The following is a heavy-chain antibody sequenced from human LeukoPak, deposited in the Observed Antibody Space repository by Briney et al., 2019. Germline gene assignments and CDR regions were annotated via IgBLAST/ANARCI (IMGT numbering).Heavy chain of an antibody. CDR2: VNPNSGAT. V-gene: IGHV1-2*02. D-gene: IGHD3-16*01. CDR3: ARDIWNLRLIYY. Sequence: ASVKVSCKASGYTFTDYYLHWVRQAPGQGLEWMGWVNPNSGATKYGQNFQGRVTMTGDTSISTGYMELSGLTSDDTAVYYCARDIWNLRLIYYWGQGTLVTVSS. CDR1: GYTFTDYY. J-gene: IGHJ4*02.